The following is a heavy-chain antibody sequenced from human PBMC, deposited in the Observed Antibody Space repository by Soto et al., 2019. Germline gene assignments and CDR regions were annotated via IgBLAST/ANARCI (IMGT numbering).Heavy chain of an antibody. CDR2: ISYDGSNK. CDR3: ASSRGWLQRIRDY. J-gene: IGHJ4*02. D-gene: IGHD5-12*01. V-gene: IGHV3-30-3*01. Sequence: QVQLVESGGGLVQPGRSLRLSCAASGFTFSSYAMHWVRQAPGKGLEWVAVISYDGSNKYYADSVKGRFTISRDNSKNTLYLQMISLRAEDTAVYYCASSRGWLQRIRDYWGQGTLVTVSS. CDR1: GFTFSSYA.